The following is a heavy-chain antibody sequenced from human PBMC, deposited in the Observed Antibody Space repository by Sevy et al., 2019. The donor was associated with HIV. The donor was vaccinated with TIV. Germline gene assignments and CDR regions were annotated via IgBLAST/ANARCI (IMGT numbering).Heavy chain of an antibody. CDR2: FDPQRGKI. CDR3: TTDVHLGDFRLWDD. CDR1: EYSLNELS. D-gene: IGHD4-17*01. J-gene: IGHJ4*02. Sequence: ASVKVSCQVFEYSLNELSIHWVRQAPGKGLEWMGGFDPQRGKIIYAQKFQGRVTMTEDTSTETAYMELSNLRSEDTAVYYCTTDVHLGDFRLWDDWGRGTRVTVSS. V-gene: IGHV1-24*01.